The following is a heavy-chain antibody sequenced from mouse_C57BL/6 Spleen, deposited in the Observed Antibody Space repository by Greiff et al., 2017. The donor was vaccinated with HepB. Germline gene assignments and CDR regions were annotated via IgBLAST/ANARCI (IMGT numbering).Heavy chain of an antibody. CDR2: ISSGSSTI. V-gene: IGHV5-17*01. J-gene: IGHJ1*03. CDR1: GFTFSDYG. Sequence: EVQLVESGGGLVKPGGSLKLSCAASGFTFSDYGMHWVRQAPEKGLEWVAYISSGSSTIYYADTVKGRFTISRDNAKTTLFLQMTSLRSEDTAMYYGARYDYDGYFDVWGTGTTVTVSS. CDR3: ARYDYDGYFDV. D-gene: IGHD2-4*01.